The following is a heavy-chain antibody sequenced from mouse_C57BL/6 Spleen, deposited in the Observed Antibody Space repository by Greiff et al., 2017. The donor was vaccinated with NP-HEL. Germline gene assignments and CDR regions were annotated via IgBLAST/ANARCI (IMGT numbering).Heavy chain of an antibody. V-gene: IGHV5-4*01. CDR2: ISDGGSYT. CDR1: GFTFSSYA. D-gene: IGHD3-2*02. J-gene: IGHJ4*01. Sequence: EVQLVESGGGLVKPGGSLKLSCAASGFTFSSYAMSWVRQTPEKRLEWVATISDGGSYTYYPDNVKGRFTISRDNAKNNLYLQMSHLKSEDTAMYYCARDKDSSGSYAMDYWGQGTSVTVSS. CDR3: ARDKDSSGSYAMDY.